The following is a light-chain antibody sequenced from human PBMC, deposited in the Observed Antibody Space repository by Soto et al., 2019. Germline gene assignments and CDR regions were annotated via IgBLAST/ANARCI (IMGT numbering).Light chain of an antibody. Sequence: DIQMTQSPSSLSASVGDRVTITCRASQSISSYLNWYQQKPGKAPELLIYAASSLQGGVPARFSGSVSGTVFTLTISSLQPEDFGTYYCQQSFTTPLTFGGGTKVDIK. V-gene: IGKV1-39*01. CDR1: QSISSY. CDR2: AAS. CDR3: QQSFTTPLT. J-gene: IGKJ4*01.